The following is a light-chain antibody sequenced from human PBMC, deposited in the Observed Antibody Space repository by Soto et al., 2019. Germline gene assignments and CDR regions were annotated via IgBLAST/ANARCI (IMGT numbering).Light chain of an antibody. CDR3: ETWEGNTRV. CDR1: SWHSSYI. CDR2: LEGTGSY. V-gene: IGLV4-60*03. J-gene: IGLJ3*02. Sequence: QCVLTQSSSASASLGSSVKLTCTLTSWHSSYIIAWHQQQPGKARRYLMKLEGTGSYNKGSGVPDRFSGSRSGADRYLTIANLLSEDEADYYCETWEGNTRVFRGGTKETVL.